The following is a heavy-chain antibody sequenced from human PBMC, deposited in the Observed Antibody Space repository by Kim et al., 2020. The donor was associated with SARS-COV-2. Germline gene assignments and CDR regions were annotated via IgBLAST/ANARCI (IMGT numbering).Heavy chain of an antibody. D-gene: IGHD3-3*01. CDR2: ISGSGGST. CDR1: GFTFSSYA. CDR3: AKASITIFGVVISHYYYYYMDV. V-gene: IGHV3-23*01. J-gene: IGHJ6*03. Sequence: GGSLRLSCAASGFTFSSYAMSWVRQAPGKGLEWVSAISGSGGSTYYADSVKGRFTISRDNSKNTLYLQMNSLRAEDTAVYYCAKASITIFGVVISHYYYYYMDVWGKGTTVTVS.